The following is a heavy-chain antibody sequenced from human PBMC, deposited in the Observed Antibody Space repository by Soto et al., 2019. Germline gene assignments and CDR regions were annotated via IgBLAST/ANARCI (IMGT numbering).Heavy chain of an antibody. D-gene: IGHD2-2*01. J-gene: IGHJ4*02. V-gene: IGHV1-46*01. CDR3: ARDRDQLLPNYYFDY. CDR1: GYTFTSYY. CDR2: INPSGGST. Sequence: ASVKVSCKASGYTFTSYYMHCVRQAPGQGLEWMGIINPSGGSTSYAQKFQGRVTMTRDTSTSTVYMELSSLRSEDTAVYYCARDRDQLLPNYYFDYWGQGTLVTVSS.